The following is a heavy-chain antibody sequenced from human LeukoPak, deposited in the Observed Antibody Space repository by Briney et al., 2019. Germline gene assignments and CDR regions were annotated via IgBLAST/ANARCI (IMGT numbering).Heavy chain of an antibody. CDR1: GYTLTGYY. J-gene: IGHJ4*02. CDR3: ARAPGSGYAFDS. D-gene: IGHD5-12*01. V-gene: IGHV1-2*02. CDR2: INPDSGGT. Sequence: ASVKVSCKASGYTLTGYYIHWVRQAPGQGLEWMGWINPDSGGTKSAQKFQGRVTMTRDTSINTAYMELSRLASDDTAVYYCARAPGSGYAFDSWGQGTQVTVSS.